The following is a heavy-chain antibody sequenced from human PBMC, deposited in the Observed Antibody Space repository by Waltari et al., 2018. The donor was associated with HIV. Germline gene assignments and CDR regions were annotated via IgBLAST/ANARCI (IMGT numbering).Heavy chain of an antibody. D-gene: IGHD2-2*01. CDR3: ARRKSSSSRAFDS. V-gene: IGHV1-2*02. CDR2: INCDTGAT. Sequence: QVQLVQSGAAVKKPGASVRVTCTAPGYPFTTPYIQWVRQAPGQGLEWMGWINCDTGATQDAQRFQGRVTMTRDTSITSAYMELSRLKTDVTALYFCARRKSSSSRAFDSWGQGTLVTVSS. CDR1: GYPFTTPY. J-gene: IGHJ4*02.